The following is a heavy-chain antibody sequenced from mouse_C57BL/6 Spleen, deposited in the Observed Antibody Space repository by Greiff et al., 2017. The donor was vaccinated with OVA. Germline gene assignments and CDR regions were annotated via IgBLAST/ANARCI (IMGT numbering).Heavy chain of an antibody. J-gene: IGHJ1*03. CDR2: IWRGGST. CDR1: GFSLTSYG. Sequence: VQLQQSGPGLVQPSHCLSITCTVSGFSLTSYGVHWVRQSPGKGLEWLGVIWRGGSTDYNAAFISRLGISKDTSKSQVFFKMNCLQAADTAIYYCARGGGYFDVWGTGTTVTVSS. V-gene: IGHV2-2*01. CDR3: ARGGGYFDV.